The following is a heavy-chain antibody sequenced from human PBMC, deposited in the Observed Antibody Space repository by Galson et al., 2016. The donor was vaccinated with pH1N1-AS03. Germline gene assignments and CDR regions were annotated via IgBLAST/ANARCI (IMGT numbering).Heavy chain of an antibody. D-gene: IGHD4-23*01. CDR3: TSLHGSNYGANPSPAFDI. CDR2: ITGRGSPR. J-gene: IGHJ3*02. CDR1: GFTFGKFE. Sequence: SLRLSCAASGFTFGKFEMNWVRQAPGKGLEWISYITGRGSPRYYADSVKGRFTISRDNAKNSLYLQMNSLRADDTALYFCTSLHGSNYGANPSPAFDIWGRGTMVTVSS. V-gene: IGHV3-48*03.